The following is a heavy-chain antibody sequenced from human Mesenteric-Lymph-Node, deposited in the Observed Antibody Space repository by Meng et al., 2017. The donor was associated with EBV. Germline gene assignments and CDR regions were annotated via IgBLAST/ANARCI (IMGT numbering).Heavy chain of an antibody. CDR2: ISSSSNYI. V-gene: IGHV3-21*06. J-gene: IGHJ4*02. D-gene: IGHD6-13*01. Sequence: EVQLVESGGXLVKPGGSLRLSCAASGFIVSSYTMTWVRQAPGKGLEWVSSISSSSNYIHYADSMKGRFTISRDTAKSSLYLQMNSLRAEDTAVYYCARHYASTWFEADPTTAKVPIDHWGQGILVTVSS. CDR3: ARHYASTWFEADPTTAKVPIDH. CDR1: GFIVSSYT.